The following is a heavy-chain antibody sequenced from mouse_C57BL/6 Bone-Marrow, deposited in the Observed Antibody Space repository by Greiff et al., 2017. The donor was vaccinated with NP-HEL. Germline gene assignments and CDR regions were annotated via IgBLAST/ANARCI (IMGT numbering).Heavy chain of an antibody. J-gene: IGHJ4*01. Sequence: EVMLVDSGGGLVQPGESLKLSCESNEYEFPSHDMSWVRKTPEKRLELVAAINSDGGSTYYPDTMERRFIISRDNTKKTLYLQMSSLRSEDTALYYCTRHGLRGFYYAMDYWGQGTSVTVSS. CDR3: TRHGLRGFYYAMDY. V-gene: IGHV5-2*01. CDR1: EYEFPSHD. CDR2: INSDGGST. D-gene: IGHD2-4*01.